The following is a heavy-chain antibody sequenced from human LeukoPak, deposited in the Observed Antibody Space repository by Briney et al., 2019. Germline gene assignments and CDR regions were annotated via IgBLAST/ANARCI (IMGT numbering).Heavy chain of an antibody. CDR2: ISSSSSTI. CDR1: EFTFSSYS. D-gene: IGHD3-3*01. J-gene: IGHJ4*02. Sequence: GGSLRLSCAASEFTFSSYSMNWVRQAPGKGLEWVSYISSSSSTIYYADSVKGRFTISRDNAKNSLYLQMNSLRAEDTAVYYCARGITIFDHWGQGTLVTVSS. CDR3: ARGITIFDH. V-gene: IGHV3-48*04.